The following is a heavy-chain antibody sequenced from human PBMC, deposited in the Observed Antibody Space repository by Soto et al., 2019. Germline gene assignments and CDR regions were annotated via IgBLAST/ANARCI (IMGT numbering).Heavy chain of an antibody. Sequence: QVQLQESGPGLVKPSETLSLTCTVSGGSMSSHYWTWLRQPPGKGLEWIGYISYSGSNYYNPSLKSRVTISADTSRNQFSLKLSSVIAADTAVYYCARADPDASVGYWGQGTLVTVSS. J-gene: IGHJ4*02. CDR2: ISYSGSN. D-gene: IGHD3-16*01. CDR3: ARADPDASVGY. CDR1: GGSMSSHY. V-gene: IGHV4-59*11.